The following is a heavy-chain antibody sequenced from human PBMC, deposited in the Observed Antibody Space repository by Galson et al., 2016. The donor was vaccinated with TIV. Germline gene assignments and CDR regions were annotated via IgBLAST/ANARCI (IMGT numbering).Heavy chain of an antibody. D-gene: IGHD4-17*01. J-gene: IGHJ4*02. CDR2: IDPEDSYT. CDR1: GYNFTNYW. CDR3: ARPPYGDGDY. Sequence: QSGAEVKKPGESLRISRKTSGYNFTNYWIIWVRQMPGRGLEWVGRIDPEDSYTEYSPSFQGHVTISTDKSIGTSYLQWSSLKASDTAIYYCARPPYGDGDYWGLGTVVTVSS. V-gene: IGHV5-10-1*01.